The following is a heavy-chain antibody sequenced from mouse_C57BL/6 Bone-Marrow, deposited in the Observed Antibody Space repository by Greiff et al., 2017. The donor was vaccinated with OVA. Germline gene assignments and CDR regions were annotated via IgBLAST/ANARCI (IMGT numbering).Heavy chain of an antibody. Sequence: VQLQQPGAELVMPGASVKLSCKASGYTFTSYWMHWVKQRPGQGLEWIGEIDPSDSYTNYNQKFKGKSTLTVDKSSSTAYMQLSSLTSEDSAVYYCAREGHYYGSSTGFAYWGQGTLVTVSA. J-gene: IGHJ3*01. CDR3: AREGHYYGSSTGFAY. D-gene: IGHD1-1*01. CDR2: IDPSDSYT. CDR1: GYTFTSYW. V-gene: IGHV1-69*01.